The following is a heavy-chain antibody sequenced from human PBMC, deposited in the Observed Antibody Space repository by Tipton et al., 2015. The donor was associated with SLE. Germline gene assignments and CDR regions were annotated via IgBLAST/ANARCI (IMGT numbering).Heavy chain of an antibody. CDR1: GASISSGGYS. D-gene: IGHD2-15*01. J-gene: IGHJ4*02. CDR2: IYHSGST. Sequence: TLSLTCAVSGASISSGGYSWNWIRQPPGKGLEWIGYIYHSGSTYYYPSLNSRVSISLDLSKNRFSLELRPVTAADTAVYYCARNKEVVASLGYFDYWGQGTLVTVSS. CDR3: ARNKEVVASLGYFDY. V-gene: IGHV4-30-2*01.